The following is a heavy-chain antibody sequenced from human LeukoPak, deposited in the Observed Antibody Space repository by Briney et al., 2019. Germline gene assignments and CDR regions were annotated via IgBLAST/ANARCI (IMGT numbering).Heavy chain of an antibody. Sequence: GGSLRLSCAAYAFTFSSYAMSWVRQAPGKGLEWVSGISASGGSTYHAESVKGRFTISRVNYKNTLYLQMNSLRAEDTVLYYCAKSPSVVTDAFDIWGQGTMVTVSS. CDR3: AKSPSVVTDAFDI. J-gene: IGHJ3*02. V-gene: IGHV3-23*01. CDR1: AFTFSSYA. CDR2: ISASGGST. D-gene: IGHD2-21*02.